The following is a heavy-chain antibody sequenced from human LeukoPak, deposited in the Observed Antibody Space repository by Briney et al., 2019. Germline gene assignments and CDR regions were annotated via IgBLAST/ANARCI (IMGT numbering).Heavy chain of an antibody. Sequence: PGGSLRLSCAASGFTFSSYWMSWVRQAPGKGLEWVANIKQDGSEKYYVDSVKGRFTISRDNAKNSLYLQMNSLRAEDTAVYYCARDYPTGYSGSYFNWFDPWGQGTLVTVSS. D-gene: IGHD1-26*01. CDR1: GFTFSSYW. V-gene: IGHV3-7*01. CDR3: ARDYPTGYSGSYFNWFDP. J-gene: IGHJ5*02. CDR2: IKQDGSEK.